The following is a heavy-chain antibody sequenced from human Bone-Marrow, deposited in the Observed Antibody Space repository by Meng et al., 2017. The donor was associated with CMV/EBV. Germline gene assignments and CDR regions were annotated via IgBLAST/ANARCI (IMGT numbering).Heavy chain of an antibody. CDR2: IIAYNGNT. CDR3: ARVPLRWGSFPLD. D-gene: IGHD3-16*01. Sequence: HGQLVRAGAEGKKPGASVKVSCKSSGYTLTSYGISWVRQSPGQGLEWMGWIIAYNGNTNYAQKLQGRVTMTTDTSTSTAYMELRSLRSDDTAVYYCARVPLRWGSFPLDWGQGTLVTVSS. J-gene: IGHJ4*02. CDR1: GYTLTSYG. V-gene: IGHV1-18*01.